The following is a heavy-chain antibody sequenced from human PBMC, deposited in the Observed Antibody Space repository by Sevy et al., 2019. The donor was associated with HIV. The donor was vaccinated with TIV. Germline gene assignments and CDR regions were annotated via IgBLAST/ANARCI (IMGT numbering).Heavy chain of an antibody. CDR2: MNPNSGNT. J-gene: IGHJ4*02. V-gene: IGHV1-8*01. D-gene: IGHD4-17*01. CDR3: ARNYDYGDYVYDY. CDR1: GYTFTSYD. Sequence: ASVKVSCKASGYTFTSYDINWVRQATGQGLEWMGWMNPNSGNTGYAQKFQGRVTMTRNTSIGTAYMELSSLGSEDTAVYYCARNYDYGDYVYDYWGQGTLVTVSS.